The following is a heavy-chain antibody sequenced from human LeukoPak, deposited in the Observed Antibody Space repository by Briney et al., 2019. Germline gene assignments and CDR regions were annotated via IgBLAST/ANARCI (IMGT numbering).Heavy chain of an antibody. CDR3: ARQSYGDYGDWYFDY. D-gene: IGHD4-17*01. CDR1: GGSISSYY. CDR2: IYYSGST. Sequence: PSETLSLTCTVSGGSISSYYWSWIRQPPGKGLGWIGYIYYSGSTNYNPSLKSRVTISVDKSKNQFSLKLSSVTAADTAVYYCARQSYGDYGDWYFDYWGQGTLVTVSS. J-gene: IGHJ4*02. V-gene: IGHV4-59*08.